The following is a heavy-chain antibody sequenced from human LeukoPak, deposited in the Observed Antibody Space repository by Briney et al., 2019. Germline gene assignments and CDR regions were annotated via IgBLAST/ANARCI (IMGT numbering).Heavy chain of an antibody. CDR2: IYSGGNT. Sequence: GGSLRPSCAASGFTVSSNYMSWVRQAPGKGLEWVSVIYSGGNTYYADSVKGRFTISRDNSQNTLYLQMNSLRVEDTAVYYCAKASSETNFDYWGQGTLVAVSS. J-gene: IGHJ4*02. D-gene: IGHD2-2*01. CDR1: GFTVSSNY. CDR3: AKASSETNFDY. V-gene: IGHV3-66*01.